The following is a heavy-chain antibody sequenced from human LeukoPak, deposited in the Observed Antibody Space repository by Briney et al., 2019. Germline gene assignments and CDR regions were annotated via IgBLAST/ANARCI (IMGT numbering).Heavy chain of an antibody. CDR3: ARGGYYDSSAYRIFDY. CDR1: GYTVTGYY. D-gene: IGHD3-22*01. Sequence: VASVKVSCKASGYTVTGYYMHWVRQAPGQGLEWMGWINPNSGGTNYAQKLQGRVTMTRDTSINTAYMELSRLRSDDTAVYYCARGGYYDSSAYRIFDYWGQGTLVTVSS. J-gene: IGHJ4*02. CDR2: INPNSGGT. V-gene: IGHV1-2*02.